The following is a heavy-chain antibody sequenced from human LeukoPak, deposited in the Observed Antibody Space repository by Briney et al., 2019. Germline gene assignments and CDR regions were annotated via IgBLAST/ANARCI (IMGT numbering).Heavy chain of an antibody. D-gene: IGHD3-10*01. CDR3: AREYGVFGLDY. CDR1: GFTFSSYG. Sequence: GGSLRLSCAASGFTFSSYGMHWVRQAPGKGLEWVAVISYDGSNKYYADSVKGRFTISRDNSKNTLYLQMNSLRAEDTAVYYCAREYGVFGLDYWGQGTLVTVSS. V-gene: IGHV3-30*03. J-gene: IGHJ4*02. CDR2: ISYDGSNK.